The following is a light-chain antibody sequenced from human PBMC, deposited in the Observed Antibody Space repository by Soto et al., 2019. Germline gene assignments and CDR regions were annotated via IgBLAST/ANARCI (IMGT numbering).Light chain of an antibody. CDR3: QQYGSSLWT. J-gene: IGKJ1*01. CDR1: QSVSGY. CDR2: GAS. V-gene: IGKV3-20*01. Sequence: EIVLTQSPATLSLSPGETATLSCRASQSVSGYIGWYQQKPGQAPRLLIYGASSRATGIPDRFSGSGSGTDFTLTISRLEPEDFAVYYCQQYGSSLWTFGQGTKVDIK.